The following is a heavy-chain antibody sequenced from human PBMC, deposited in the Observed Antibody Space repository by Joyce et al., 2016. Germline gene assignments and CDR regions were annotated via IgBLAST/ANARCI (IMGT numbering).Heavy chain of an antibody. D-gene: IGHD3-3*01. J-gene: IGHJ4*02. CDR1: GFSFSSYA. CDR2: INGSGGRT. V-gene: IGHV3-23*01. Sequence: EVQLLDSGGGLVQPGGSLRLSCAASGFSFSSYAMRWVRQAPGNGLEWVSTINGSGGRTFYADSVKGRFTISRDNSKKTLYLQMNTLRAEDTAVYYCARDHDFWSGYYVGPFDYWGQGTLVTVSS. CDR3: ARDHDFWSGYYVGPFDY.